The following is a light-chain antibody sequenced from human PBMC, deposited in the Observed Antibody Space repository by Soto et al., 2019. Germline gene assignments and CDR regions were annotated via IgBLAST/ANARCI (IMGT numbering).Light chain of an antibody. CDR1: RLGDKY. CDR3: QAWDSSIVT. CDR2: QDT. V-gene: IGLV3-1*01. J-gene: IGLJ2*01. Sequence: SYELTQPPSVCVSPGQTASITCSGDRLGDKYICWYQQKPGQSPVLLIYQDTKRPSEIPERFSGSNSGNTATLTISGTQAMDEGDYYCQAWDSSIVTFGGGTKLTVL.